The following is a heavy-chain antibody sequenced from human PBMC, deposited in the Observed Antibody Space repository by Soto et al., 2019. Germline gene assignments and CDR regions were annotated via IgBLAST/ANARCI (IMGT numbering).Heavy chain of an antibody. V-gene: IGHV3-48*02. Sequence: EVQLVESGGGLVQPGGSLRLSCAASGFTFSSYSMSWVRQAPGKGLEWVSYISSVGSIYYADSVKGRFTISRDNAKNSLYLQMNSLRDEDTAVYHCARLPAPYYYYGMDVWGQGTTVTVSS. J-gene: IGHJ6*02. CDR2: ISSVGSI. CDR1: GFTFSSYS. CDR3: ARLPAPYYYYGMDV.